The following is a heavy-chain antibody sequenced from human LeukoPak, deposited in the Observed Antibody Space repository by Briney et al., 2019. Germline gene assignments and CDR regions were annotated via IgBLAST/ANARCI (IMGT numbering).Heavy chain of an antibody. Sequence: GGSLRLSCAASGFTFSSYAMTWVRQAPGKGLEWVSAFSGGGGRTYYADSVKGRFTISRDNSKNTLYLQMNSLRAEDTAVYYCAEAEKRTSLTTVTRGYMDVWGKGTTVTVSS. CDR3: AEAEKRTSLTTVTRGYMDV. J-gene: IGHJ6*03. D-gene: IGHD4-17*01. CDR1: GFTFSSYA. CDR2: FSGGGGRT. V-gene: IGHV3-23*01.